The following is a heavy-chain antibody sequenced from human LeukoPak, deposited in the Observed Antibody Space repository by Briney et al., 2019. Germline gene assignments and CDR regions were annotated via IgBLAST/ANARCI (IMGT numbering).Heavy chain of an antibody. V-gene: IGHV1-69*05. CDR2: IIPIFGTA. CDR1: GGTFSSYA. J-gene: IGHJ6*03. CDR3: ARGTAWHYYYYYMDV. D-gene: IGHD5-12*01. Sequence: SVKVSCKASGGTFSSYAISWVRQAPGQGLEWMGGIIPIFGTANYAQKFQGRVTITTDESTSTAYMELSSLRSEDTAVYYCARGTAWHYYYYYMDVWGKGTTVTVSS.